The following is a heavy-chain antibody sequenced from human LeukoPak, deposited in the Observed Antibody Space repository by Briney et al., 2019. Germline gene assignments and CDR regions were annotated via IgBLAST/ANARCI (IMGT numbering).Heavy chain of an antibody. CDR2: INPNSGGT. J-gene: IGHJ4*02. CDR3: ARDLGYCSGGSCISLDY. Sequence: GASVKVSCKASGYTFTGYYMHWVRQAPGQGLEWMGWINPNSGGTNYAQKFQGRVTMTTDTSTSTAYMELRSLRSDDTAVYYCARDLGYCSGGSCISLDYWGQGTLVTVSS. D-gene: IGHD2-15*01. CDR1: GYTFTGYY. V-gene: IGHV1-2*02.